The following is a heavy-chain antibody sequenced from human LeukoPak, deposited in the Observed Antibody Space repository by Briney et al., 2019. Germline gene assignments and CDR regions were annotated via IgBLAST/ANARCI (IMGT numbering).Heavy chain of an antibody. Sequence: SETLSLTCTVSGGSVNSYYWSWIRQPPGKGLEWIGYIYYSGSTNYNPSLKSRVTISVDTSKNQFSLKLSSVTAADTAVYYCARLDYGSLDYWGQGALVTVSS. J-gene: IGHJ4*02. CDR3: ARLDYGSLDY. D-gene: IGHD4-17*01. CDR1: GGSVNSYY. V-gene: IGHV4-59*08. CDR2: IYYSGST.